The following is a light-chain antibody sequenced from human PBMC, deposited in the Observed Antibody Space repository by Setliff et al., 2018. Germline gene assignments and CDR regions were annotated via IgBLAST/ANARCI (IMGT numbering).Light chain of an antibody. CDR3: CSYAGSRTYVI. J-gene: IGLJ2*01. CDR1: SSDVGSYNL. CDR2: EVS. V-gene: IGLV2-23*02. Sequence: QSVLTQPASVSGSPGQSITTSCTGTSSDVGSYNLVSWYQQFPGKAPKLMIYEVSKRPSGVSNRFSGSKSGNTASLTISGLQAEDEADYYCCSYAGSRTYVIFGGGTKVTVL.